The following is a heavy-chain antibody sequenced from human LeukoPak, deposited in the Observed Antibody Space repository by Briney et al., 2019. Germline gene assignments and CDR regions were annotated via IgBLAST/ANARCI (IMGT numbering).Heavy chain of an antibody. CDR3: AHRVDGDYDDAFDI. CDR2: IYWDDDK. J-gene: IGHJ3*02. Sequence: SGSTLVNPTQTLTLTCTFSGFSLSTGGVGVGWIRQPPGKSLEWLALIYWDDDKRYSPSLKSRLAITKDTSKKQVVLTMTNMDPVDTATYYCAHRVDGDYDDAFDIWGQGTMVTVSS. V-gene: IGHV2-5*02. D-gene: IGHD4-17*01. CDR1: GFSLSTGGVG.